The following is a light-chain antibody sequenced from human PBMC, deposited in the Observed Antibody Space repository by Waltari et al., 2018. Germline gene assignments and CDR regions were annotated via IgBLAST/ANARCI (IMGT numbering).Light chain of an antibody. V-gene: IGKV1-5*03. J-gene: IGKJ4*01. CDR3: QQYNSYSLLT. CDR1: QSISNW. CDR2: MAS. Sequence: DIQMTQSPSTLSASVGDRVTITCRASQSISNWFAWYQQKPGKAPKLLIYMASTLESGVPSRFSGSGSGTEFTLTISSLQPDDFATYYCQQYNSYSLLTFGGGTKVEIK.